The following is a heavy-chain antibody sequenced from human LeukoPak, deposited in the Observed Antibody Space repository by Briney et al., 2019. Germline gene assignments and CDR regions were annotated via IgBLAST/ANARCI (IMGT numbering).Heavy chain of an antibody. CDR1: GGSISSYY. D-gene: IGHD2-15*01. CDR3: AREVPSGGSDAFDI. V-gene: IGHV4-4*07. CDR2: IYTSGST. Sequence: SETLSLTCTVSGGSISSYYWSWIRQPAGKGLEWIGRIYTSGSTNYNPSLKSRVTMSVDTSKNQFSLKLSSVTAADTAVYYCAREVPSGGSDAFDIWGQGTMVTVSS. J-gene: IGHJ3*02.